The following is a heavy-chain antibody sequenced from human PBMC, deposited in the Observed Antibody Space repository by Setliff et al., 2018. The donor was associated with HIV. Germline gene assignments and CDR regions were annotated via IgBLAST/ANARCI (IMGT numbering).Heavy chain of an antibody. CDR3: AKDKGGYNWNYFDY. J-gene: IGHJ4*02. CDR2: INPNMGDT. Sequence: ASVKVSCKASGYKFTGHHIQWMRQAPGQGLEWMGRINPNMGDTQYAQKFQGRIIMTRDTSINTLYLQMDGLRAEDTAVYYCAKDKGGYNWNYFDYWGPGTQVTVSS. D-gene: IGHD1-20*01. CDR1: GYKFTGHH. V-gene: IGHV1-2*06.